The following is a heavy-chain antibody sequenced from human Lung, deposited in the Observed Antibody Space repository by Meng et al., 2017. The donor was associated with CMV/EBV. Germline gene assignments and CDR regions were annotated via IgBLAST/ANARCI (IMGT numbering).Heavy chain of an antibody. CDR3: AREGTNSYYFDY. CDR2: IYESGST. CDR1: GDSISSGDSN. Sequence: CGVSGDSISSGDSNGRWIRQPQGKGLEWIGYIYESGSTSYNPSLESRVTISVDTSKNQFSLKVMSVTAADTAVYYCAREGTNSYYFDYWGQGTLVTVSS. J-gene: IGHJ4*02. V-gene: IGHV4-30-4*01. D-gene: IGHD1-14*01.